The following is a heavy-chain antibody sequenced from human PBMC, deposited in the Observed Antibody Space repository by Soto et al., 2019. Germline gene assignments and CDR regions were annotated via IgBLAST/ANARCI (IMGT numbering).Heavy chain of an antibody. D-gene: IGHD3-22*01. Sequence: QVQLVQSGAEVKKPGASVKVSCKASGYNFTSYAMHWVRQAPGQRLEWMGWINAGNGNTKYSQKFQGRVTITRDTSASTAYMELSSLISEDTAVYYVARTSAYYLYDAWGQGPLVTVSS. V-gene: IGHV1-3*01. CDR3: ARTSAYYLYDA. CDR1: GYNFTSYA. CDR2: INAGNGNT. J-gene: IGHJ5*02.